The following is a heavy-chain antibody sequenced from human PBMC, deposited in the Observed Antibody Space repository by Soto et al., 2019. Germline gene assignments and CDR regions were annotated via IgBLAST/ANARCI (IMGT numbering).Heavy chain of an antibody. CDR2: ISAYNGNT. CDR3: GRYCSGGSCYSRYYFDC. V-gene: IGHV1-18*01. Sequence: GAPVKVACKSSGYTFTSYGITWARQATGQGLEWMGWISAYNGNTNYAQKLQGRVTMTTDTSTSTAYMELRSLRSDGTAVYYCGRYCSGGSCYSRYYFDCWGQGTLVTVSS. J-gene: IGHJ4*02. D-gene: IGHD2-15*01. CDR1: GYTFTSYG.